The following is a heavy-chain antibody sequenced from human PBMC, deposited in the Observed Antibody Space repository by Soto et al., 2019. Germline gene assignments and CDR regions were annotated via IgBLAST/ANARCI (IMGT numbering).Heavy chain of an antibody. CDR3: ARGLSDGFITYFDFSVMDV. Sequence: SVKVSCKASGGTFNRHGISWVRQAPGQGLEWMGGTIPVFGTPKYAQEFQGRVTVSVDKSTSTAYMELSSLRSEDTAVYYCARGLSDGFITYFDFSVMDVWGQGTAVTVSS. CDR2: TIPVFGTP. CDR1: GGTFNRHG. J-gene: IGHJ6*02. V-gene: IGHV1-69*06. D-gene: IGHD3-22*01.